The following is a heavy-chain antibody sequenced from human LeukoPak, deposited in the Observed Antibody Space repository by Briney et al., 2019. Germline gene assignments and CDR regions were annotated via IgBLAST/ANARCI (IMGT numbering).Heavy chain of an antibody. Sequence: PGRSLRLSCAASGFTFSTYAMQWVRQAPGKGLEWVAVISYDGSRAYYADSVKGRFTISRDNSKNTLFLQMNSLRAEDTAAYFCASGEQPLVLAAFDIWGQGTMVTVSP. V-gene: IGHV3-30-3*01. CDR2: ISYDGSRA. CDR1: GFTFSTYA. CDR3: ASGEQPLVLAAFDI. J-gene: IGHJ3*02. D-gene: IGHD6-13*01.